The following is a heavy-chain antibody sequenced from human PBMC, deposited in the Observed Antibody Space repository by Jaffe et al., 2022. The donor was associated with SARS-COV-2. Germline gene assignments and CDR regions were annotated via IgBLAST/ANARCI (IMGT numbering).Heavy chain of an antibody. Sequence: QVQLQESGPGLVKPSETLSLTCTVSGGSISGYYWTWIRQPPGKGLEWIGNIYYSGSTNYNPSLKSRVTISVDTSKNQFSLKLTSVTAADTAVYYCARSDYCSGFSCYYYWWGQGTLVTVSS. CDR1: GGSISGYY. J-gene: IGHJ4*02. CDR2: IYYSGST. V-gene: IGHV4-59*01. D-gene: IGHD2-2*01. CDR3: ARSDYCSGFSCYYYW.